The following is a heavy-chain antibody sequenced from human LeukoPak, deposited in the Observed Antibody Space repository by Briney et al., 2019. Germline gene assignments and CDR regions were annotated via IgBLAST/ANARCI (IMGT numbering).Heavy chain of an antibody. J-gene: IGHJ4*02. CDR3: AKPHGGVGATGGDDY. CDR1: GFTFSSYG. D-gene: IGHD1-26*01. V-gene: IGHV3-30*02. Sequence: PGGSLRLSCAASGFTFSSYGMHWVRQAPGKGLEWVAFIRYDGSNKYYADSVKGRFTISRDNSKNTLYLQMNSLRAEDTAVHYCAKPHGGVGATGGDDYWGQGTLVTVSS. CDR2: IRYDGSNK.